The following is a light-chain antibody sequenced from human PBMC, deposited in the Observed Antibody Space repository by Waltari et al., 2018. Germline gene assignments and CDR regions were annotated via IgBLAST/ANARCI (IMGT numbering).Light chain of an antibody. V-gene: IGKV3-20*01. Sequence: EIVLTQSPGTLSLSPGERATLSCRASQSVGSNYLVWYQQKPGQAPRLLIYGASSRATGIPDRFTGSGSGTDFTLTMSRLEPEDFAVYYCQHYGGSSSFGQGTKVEIK. J-gene: IGKJ1*01. CDR2: GAS. CDR3: QHYGGSSS. CDR1: QSVGSNY.